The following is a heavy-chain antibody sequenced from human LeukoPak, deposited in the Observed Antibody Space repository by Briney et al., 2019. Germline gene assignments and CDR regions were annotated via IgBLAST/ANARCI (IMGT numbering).Heavy chain of an antibody. J-gene: IGHJ5*02. V-gene: IGHV3-23*01. CDR3: AKGVSSRNYNWFDP. Sequence: GGSLRLSCAASGFTFSSYAMSWVRQAPGKGLEWVSSLTNGGVSAYYADSVKGRFTISRDNSKNTLYLQMNSLRAEDTAVYYCAKGVSSRNYNWFDPWGQGTLVTVSS. CDR1: GFTFSSYA. D-gene: IGHD6-13*01. CDR2: LTNGGVSA.